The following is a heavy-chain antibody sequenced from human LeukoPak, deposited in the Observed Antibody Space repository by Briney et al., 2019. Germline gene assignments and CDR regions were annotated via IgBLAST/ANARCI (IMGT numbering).Heavy chain of an antibody. CDR2: INHSGST. CDR3: ARVARLSSSWYPRYGGYFDY. Sequence: PSETLSLTCAVYGGSFSGYYWSWIRQPPGKGLEWIGEINHSGSTNYNPSLKSRVTISVDTSKNQLSLKLSSVTAADTAVYYCARVARLSSSWYPRYGGYFDYWGQGTLVTVSS. J-gene: IGHJ4*02. V-gene: IGHV4-34*01. CDR1: GGSFSGYY. D-gene: IGHD6-13*01.